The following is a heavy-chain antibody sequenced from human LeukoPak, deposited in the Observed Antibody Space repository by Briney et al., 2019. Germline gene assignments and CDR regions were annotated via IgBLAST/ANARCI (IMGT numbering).Heavy chain of an antibody. J-gene: IGHJ4*02. CDR1: GFTFSSYS. CDR3: ARAPLGYCSGGSCYDLDY. CDR2: VSSSSSYI. D-gene: IGHD2-15*01. V-gene: IGHV3-21*01. Sequence: GGSLRLSCAASGFTFSSYSMNWVRQAPGKGLEWVSSVSSSSSYIYYADSVKGRFTISRDNAKNSLYQQMNSLRAEDTAVYYCARAPLGYCSGGSCYDLDYWGQGTLVTVSS.